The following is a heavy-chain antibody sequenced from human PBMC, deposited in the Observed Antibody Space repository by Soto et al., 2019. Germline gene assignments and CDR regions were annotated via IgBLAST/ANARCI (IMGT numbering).Heavy chain of an antibody. CDR2: IWHDGTNK. J-gene: IGHJ3*02. V-gene: IGHV3-33*01. Sequence: QVQLVESGGGVVQPGRSLRLSCAASGFTFSSFAMYWVRQAPGKGLEWVAVIWHDGTNKNHADSVQGRFTISRDNSNNTLYLQMDSLRAEDTAVYYCSRGSRKEISAFVIWGQGTMVTVSS. CDR3: SRGSRKEISAFVI. CDR1: GFTFSSFA.